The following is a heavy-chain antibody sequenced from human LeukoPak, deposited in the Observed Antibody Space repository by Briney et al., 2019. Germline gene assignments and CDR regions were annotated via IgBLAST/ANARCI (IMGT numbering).Heavy chain of an antibody. D-gene: IGHD2-2*02. CDR3: ARGGRSIPAAIDY. Sequence: GGSLRLSCAASGFTFSDYYMSWIRQAPGKGLEWVSYTSSSSSYTNYADSVKGRFTISRDNAKNSLYLQMNSLRAEDTAVYYCARGGRSIPAAIDYWGQGTLVTVSS. J-gene: IGHJ4*02. V-gene: IGHV3-11*06. CDR1: GFTFSDYY. CDR2: TSSSSSYT.